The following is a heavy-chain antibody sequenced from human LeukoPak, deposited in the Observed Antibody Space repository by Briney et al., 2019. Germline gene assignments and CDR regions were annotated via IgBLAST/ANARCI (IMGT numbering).Heavy chain of an antibody. J-gene: IGHJ4*02. CDR3: ARDRNGGSFDY. D-gene: IGHD4-23*01. Sequence: GGSLRLSCAASGFVFSSYSMNWVRQAPGKGLEWVSFLIVGNGNQHYADSVKGRFTISRDDAKNSLYLQMNSLRAEDTAVYYCARDRNGGSFDYWGQGTLVTVSS. CDR2: LIVGNGNQ. CDR1: GFVFSSYS. V-gene: IGHV3-48*01.